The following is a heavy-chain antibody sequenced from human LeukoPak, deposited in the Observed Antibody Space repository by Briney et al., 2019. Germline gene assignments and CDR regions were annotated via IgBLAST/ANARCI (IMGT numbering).Heavy chain of an antibody. Sequence: PGGSLRLSCAASGFTFSSYWMSWVRQAPGKGLEWVANIKQDGSEKYYVDSVKGRFTISRDNAKNSLYLQMNSLRAEDTAVYYCARDHSSSQLLLGNHFDYWGQGTLVTVSS. J-gene: IGHJ4*02. D-gene: IGHD2-2*01. CDR3: ARDHSSSQLLLGNHFDY. V-gene: IGHV3-7*01. CDR2: IKQDGSEK. CDR1: GFTFSSYW.